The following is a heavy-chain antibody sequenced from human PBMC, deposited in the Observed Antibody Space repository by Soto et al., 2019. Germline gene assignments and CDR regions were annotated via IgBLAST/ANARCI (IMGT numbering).Heavy chain of an antibody. V-gene: IGHV4-59*01. D-gene: IGHD5-12*01. J-gene: IGHJ4*02. CDR1: GGSISSYY. CDR2: IYYSGST. CDR3: AGRDGYNSGFDY. Sequence: SETLSLTCTVSGGSISSYYWSWIRRPPGKGLEWIGYIYYSGSTNYNPSLKSRVTISVDTSKNQFSLKLSSVTAADTAVYYCAGRDGYNSGFDYWGQGTLVTVSS.